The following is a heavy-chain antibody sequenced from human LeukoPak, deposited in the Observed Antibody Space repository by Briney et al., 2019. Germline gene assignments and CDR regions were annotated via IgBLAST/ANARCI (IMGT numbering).Heavy chain of an antibody. CDR3: ARDQSGSLDY. V-gene: IGHV3-7*01. CDR1: GFTVSRTW. CDR2: INQDASTR. J-gene: IGHJ4*02. D-gene: IGHD1-26*01. Sequence: GRSLRLSCAASGFTVSRTWMAWVRQAPGKGLEWVANINQDASTRQYLDSVKGRFTISRDNAKNSLDLQMNSLRVEDTAVYYCARDQSGSLDYWGQGTLAIVSS.